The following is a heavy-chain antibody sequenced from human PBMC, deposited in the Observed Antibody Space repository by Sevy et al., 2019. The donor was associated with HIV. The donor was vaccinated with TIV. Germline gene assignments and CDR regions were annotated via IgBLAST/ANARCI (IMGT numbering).Heavy chain of an antibody. J-gene: IGHJ4*02. D-gene: IGHD3-16*02. CDR3: ARDQAGRVRVRLGELSSPFDF. V-gene: IGHV3-30*04. CDR1: GFIFSNSA. CDR2: ISNDRSDK. Sequence: GGSLRLSCAASGFIFSNSAMHWVRQAPGKGLEWVTFISNDRSDKYYEDSVKGRFNISRDNTKNTLYLEMNSLRVEDTAVYYCARDQAGRVRVRLGELSSPFDFWGQGTLVTVSS.